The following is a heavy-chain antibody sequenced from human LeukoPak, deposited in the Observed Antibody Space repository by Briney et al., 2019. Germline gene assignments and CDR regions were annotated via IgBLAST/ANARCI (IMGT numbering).Heavy chain of an antibody. V-gene: IGHV4-61*01. J-gene: IGHJ6*02. Sequence: SETLSLTCTVSGGSVSSGSYYWSWIRQPPGKGPEWIGYIYYSESTNYNPSLKSRVTISVDTSKNQFSLKLSSVTAADTAVYYCARDFKRNYGMDVWGQGTTVTVSS. CDR2: IYYSEST. CDR1: GGSVSSGSYY. CDR3: ARDFKRNYGMDV.